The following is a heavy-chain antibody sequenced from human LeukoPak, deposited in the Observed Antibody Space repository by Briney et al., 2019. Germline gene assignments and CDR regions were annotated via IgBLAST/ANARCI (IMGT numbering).Heavy chain of an antibody. CDR2: INPHSGAT. J-gene: IGHJ5*02. D-gene: IGHD3-10*01. Sequence: GASVKASCKSSGYTFTGYYIHWVRQAPGQGPEWMGWINPHSGATNYAQKFQGRVTMTRDTSISTALMELSSLRSDDTAMYYCSRDLLMYYSGSGESTWGQGTQVTVSS. V-gene: IGHV1-2*02. CDR3: SRDLLMYYSGSGEST. CDR1: GYTFTGYY.